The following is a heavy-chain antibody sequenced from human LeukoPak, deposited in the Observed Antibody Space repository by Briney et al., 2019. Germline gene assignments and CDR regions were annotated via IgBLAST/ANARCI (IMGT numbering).Heavy chain of an antibody. CDR3: ARGGQTENWFDP. CDR2: INHSGST. J-gene: IGHJ5*02. Sequence: SETLSLTCAVYGGSFSGYYWSWIRQPPGKGLEWIGEINHSGSTKYNPPLKSRVTISVDTSKNQFSLRLSSVTAADTAVYYCARGGQTENWFDPWGQGTLVTVSS. V-gene: IGHV4-34*01. CDR1: GGSFSGYY. D-gene: IGHD1-14*01.